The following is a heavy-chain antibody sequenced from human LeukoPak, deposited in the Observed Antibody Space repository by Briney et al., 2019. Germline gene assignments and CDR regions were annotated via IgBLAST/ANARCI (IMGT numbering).Heavy chain of an antibody. D-gene: IGHD3-9*01. Sequence: SETLSLTCAVYGGSFSGYYWSWIRQPPGKGLEWIGEINHRGSTNYNPSLKTRVTISADTSKNQFSLKLSSVTAADTAVYYCARGDILTGYSYWGQGTLVSVSS. J-gene: IGHJ4*02. V-gene: IGHV4-34*01. CDR2: INHRGST. CDR1: GGSFSGYY. CDR3: ARGDILTGYSY.